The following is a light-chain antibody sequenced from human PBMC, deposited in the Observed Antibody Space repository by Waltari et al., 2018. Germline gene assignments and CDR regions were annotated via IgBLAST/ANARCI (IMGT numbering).Light chain of an antibody. CDR1: SFNIGSNA. Sequence: QSLLTQPPSTSGTPGQRVTISCCGSSFNIGSNALNWYQQLPGTAPSLLIYSNNKRPSGVPDRFSGSKSGTSTSLAISGLRSQDEADYYCAAWDDSLDGSWVFGGGTRLTVL. CDR3: AAWDDSLDGSWV. V-gene: IGLV1-44*01. CDR2: SNN. J-gene: IGLJ3*02.